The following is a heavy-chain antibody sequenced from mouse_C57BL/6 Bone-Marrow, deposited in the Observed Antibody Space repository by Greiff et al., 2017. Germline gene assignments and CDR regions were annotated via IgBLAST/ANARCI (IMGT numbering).Heavy chain of an antibody. Sequence: VQLQQSGAELVRPGASVKLSCTASGFNITDDYMHWVKQRPEQGLEWIGWIDPENGDTEYASKFQGKATITADTSSNTAYLQLSSLTSEDTAVYYGTNDYGPNYYAMDDWGQGTSVTVSS. CDR1: GFNITDDY. D-gene: IGHD2-4*01. V-gene: IGHV14-4*01. CDR3: TNDYGPNYYAMDD. J-gene: IGHJ4*01. CDR2: IDPENGDT.